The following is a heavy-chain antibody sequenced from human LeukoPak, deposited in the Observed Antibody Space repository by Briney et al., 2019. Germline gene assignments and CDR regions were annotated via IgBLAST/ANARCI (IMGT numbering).Heavy chain of an antibody. CDR3: TAAYYYDSGSLDY. J-gene: IGHJ4*02. V-gene: IGHV3-15*01. CDR1: GFTFTNAW. Sequence: PGGSLRLSCAASGFTFTNAWMSWVRQAPGRGLEWVGRIKSKTDGGTTDYDAPVKGRFTISRHDSKNTLFLQMNSLKTEDTAVYYCTAAYYYDSGSLDYWGQGTLVTVSS. D-gene: IGHD3-10*01. CDR2: IKSKTDGGTT.